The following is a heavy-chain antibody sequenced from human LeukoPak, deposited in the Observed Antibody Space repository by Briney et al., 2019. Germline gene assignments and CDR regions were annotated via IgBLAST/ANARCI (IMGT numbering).Heavy chain of an antibody. V-gene: IGHV4-39*01. CDR3: ARQHDSFHYYYVDV. J-gene: IGHJ6*03. CDR2: LYHSDSI. Sequence: SETLSLTCTVSGGSMSSGDYDYTWIRQPPGKGLEWIGSLYHSDSIYYNPSLESRVTMSVDTSKNQFSLKLSFVTAADTAVYYCARQHDSFHYYYVDVWGKGTTVTVSS. CDR1: GGSMSSGDYD. D-gene: IGHD3-3*01.